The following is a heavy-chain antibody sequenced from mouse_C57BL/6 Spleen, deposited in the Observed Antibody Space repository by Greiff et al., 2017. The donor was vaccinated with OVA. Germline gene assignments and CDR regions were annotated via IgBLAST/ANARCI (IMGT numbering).Heavy chain of an antibody. Sequence: DVKLVESGGGLVKPGGSLKLSCAASGFTFSDYGMHWVRQAPEKGLEWVAYISSGSSTIYYADTVKGRFTISRDNAKNTLFLQMTSLGAEDTAMYYCARGGNSYYFDYWGQGTTLTVAS. J-gene: IGHJ2*01. CDR2: ISSGSSTI. CDR3: ARGGNSYYFDY. V-gene: IGHV5-17*01. CDR1: GFTFSDYG.